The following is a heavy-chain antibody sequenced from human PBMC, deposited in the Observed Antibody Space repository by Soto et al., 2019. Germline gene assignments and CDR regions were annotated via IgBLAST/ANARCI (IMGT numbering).Heavy chain of an antibody. CDR1: GFTFSSYS. CDR3: ARDLRIQPNLLYDY. V-gene: IGHV3-21*01. J-gene: IGHJ4*02. D-gene: IGHD5-18*01. CDR2: ISSSSSYI. Sequence: GGSLRLSCAASGFTFSSYSMNWVRQAPGKGLEWVSSISSSSSYIYYADSVKGRFTISRDNAKNSLYLQMNSLRAEDTAVYYCARDLRIQPNLLYDYWGQGTLVTVSS.